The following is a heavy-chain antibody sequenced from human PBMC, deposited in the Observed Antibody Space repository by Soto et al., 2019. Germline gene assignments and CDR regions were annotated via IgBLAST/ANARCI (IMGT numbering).Heavy chain of an antibody. Sequence: EVQLVESGGGLVKPGGSLRLSCAASGFTFTRYSMNWVRQAPGKGLEWVSSISSTNNYIYYGDSMKGRFTISRDNAKKSMYLEMNSLRAEDTAVYYCARESEDLTSNFDYWGQGTLVTVSS. CDR2: ISSTNNYI. CDR3: ARESEDLTSNFDY. V-gene: IGHV3-21*01. J-gene: IGHJ4*02. CDR1: GFTFTRYS.